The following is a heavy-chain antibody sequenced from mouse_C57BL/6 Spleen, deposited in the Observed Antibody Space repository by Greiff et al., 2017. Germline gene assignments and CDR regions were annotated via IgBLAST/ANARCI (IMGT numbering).Heavy chain of an antibody. V-gene: IGHV1-4*01. CDR2: INPSSGYT. CDR3: ASRSSYVGKYFEV. J-gene: IGHJ1*03. D-gene: IGHD1-1*01. CDR1: GYTFTSYT. Sequence: QVQLQQSGAELARPGASVKMSCKASGYTFTSYTMHWVKQRPGQGLEWIGYINPSSGYTKYNQKFKDKATLTADKSSSTAYMQLSSLTSEDSAVYYWASRSSYVGKYFEVWGTGTTVTVSS.